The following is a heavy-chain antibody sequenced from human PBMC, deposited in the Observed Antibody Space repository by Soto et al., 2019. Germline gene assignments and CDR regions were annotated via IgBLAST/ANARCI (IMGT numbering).Heavy chain of an antibody. V-gene: IGHV3-7*01. CDR2: IKQDGSEK. D-gene: IGHD2-2*02. J-gene: IGHJ3*02. CDR3: AREGGGWSSAGCYSLFAFDI. CDR1: GFTFSSYW. Sequence: EVQLVESGGGLVQPGGSLRLSCAASGFTFSSYWMSWVRQAPGKGLEWVANIKQDGSEKYYVDSVKGRFTISRDNAKNSLYLQMNSLRAEDTAVYYCAREGGGWSSAGCYSLFAFDIWGQGTMVTVSS.